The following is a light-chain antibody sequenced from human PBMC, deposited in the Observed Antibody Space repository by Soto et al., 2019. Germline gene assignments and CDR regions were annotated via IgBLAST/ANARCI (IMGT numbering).Light chain of an antibody. V-gene: IGKV3-11*01. CDR1: HTVATY. CDR2: DAS. J-gene: IGKJ5*01. Sequence: EVVLTQSPATLSLSPGESATLSCRASHTVATYLAWYQHKPGQAPRLLIYDASKRATGIPARFSGSGSGTDFTLTISSLEPEDFAVYYCQEGSNWPPPITFGQGTRLEIK. CDR3: QEGSNWPPPIT.